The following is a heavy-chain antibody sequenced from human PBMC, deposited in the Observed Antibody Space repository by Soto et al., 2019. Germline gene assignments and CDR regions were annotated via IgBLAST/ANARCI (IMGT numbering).Heavy chain of an antibody. CDR2: IYYSGST. CDR1: GGSISSGGYY. V-gene: IGHV4-31*03. Sequence: PSETLSLTCTVSGGSISSGGYYWSWIRQHPGKGLEWIGYIYYSGSTYYNPSLKSRVTISVDTSRTQFSLKLESVTAADTAVYFCARLVVVSPVANAWGQGTLVTVSS. J-gene: IGHJ5*02. D-gene: IGHD2-15*01. CDR3: ARLVVVSPVANA.